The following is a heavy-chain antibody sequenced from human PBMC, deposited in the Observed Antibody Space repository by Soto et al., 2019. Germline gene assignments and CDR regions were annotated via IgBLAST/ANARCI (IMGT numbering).Heavy chain of an antibody. CDR3: ARATPWGLRLGFDY. V-gene: IGHV4-31*03. J-gene: IGHJ4*02. D-gene: IGHD5-12*01. Sequence: SETLSLTCTVSGGSISSGGYYWSWIRQHPGKGLEWIGYIYYSGSTYYNPSLKSRVTISVDTSKNQFSLKLSSVTAADTAVYYCARATPWGLRLGFDYWGQGTLVTVSS. CDR1: GGSISSGGYY. CDR2: IYYSGST.